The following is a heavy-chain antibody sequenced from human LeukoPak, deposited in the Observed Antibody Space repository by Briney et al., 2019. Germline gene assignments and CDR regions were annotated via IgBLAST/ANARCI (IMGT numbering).Heavy chain of an antibody. J-gene: IGHJ3*02. CDR3: AKLSGNDAFDI. V-gene: IGHV3-30*02. D-gene: IGHD1-26*01. Sequence: PGGSLRLSCAASGFTFSSYGMHWVRQAPGKGLEWVAFIQYDGSKKYYADSAKGRFTISRDNSKNTFYLQMNSLRAEDTSVYYCAKLSGNDAFDIWGQGTMVTVSS. CDR1: GFTFSSYG. CDR2: IQYDGSKK.